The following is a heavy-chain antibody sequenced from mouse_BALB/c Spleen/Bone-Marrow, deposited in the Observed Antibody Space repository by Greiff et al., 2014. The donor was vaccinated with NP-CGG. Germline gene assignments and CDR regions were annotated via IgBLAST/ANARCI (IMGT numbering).Heavy chain of an antibody. D-gene: IGHD1-1*01. CDR1: GFSFSDYY. Sequence: EVMLVESGGGIVQPGGSLKLSCVISGFSFSDYYMYWVRQTPEKRLEWVAYISDSGGSTYYPDTFKGRFTISRDNAKNTLYLQMSRLKSEDTAMYYCARLGDYSYFDYWRQGTTLTVSS. CDR3: ARLGDYSYFDY. CDR2: ISDSGGST. J-gene: IGHJ2*01. V-gene: IGHV5-12*02.